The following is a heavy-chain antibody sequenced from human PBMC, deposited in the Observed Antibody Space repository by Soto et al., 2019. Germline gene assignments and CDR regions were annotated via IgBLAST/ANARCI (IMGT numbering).Heavy chain of an antibody. CDR2: ISSSISYI. Sequence: GGSLRLSCAASGFTFSSYSMNWVRQAPGKGLEWVSSISSSISYIYYADSVKGRFTISRDNAKNSLYLQMNSLSAEDTAVYYCARSKYCSSTSCSTNRIYCFDPWGQGPVGTVSS. CDR1: GFTFSSYS. J-gene: IGHJ5*02. V-gene: IGHV3-21*01. D-gene: IGHD2-2*01. CDR3: ARSKYCSSTSCSTNRIYCFDP.